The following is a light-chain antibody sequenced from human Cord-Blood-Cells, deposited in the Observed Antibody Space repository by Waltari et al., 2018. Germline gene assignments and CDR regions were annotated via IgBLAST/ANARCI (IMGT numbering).Light chain of an antibody. CDR2: WAS. CDR3: QQYYSTPYT. V-gene: IGKV4-1*01. J-gene: IGKJ2*01. CDR1: QRVLYSSNNKNY. Sequence: DIVMTQSPDSLAVSLGERASINCKSSQRVLYSSNNKNYLAWYQQKPGQPPKLLIYWASTRESGVPDRFSGSGSGTDFTLTISSLQAEDVAVYYCQQYYSTPYTFDQGTKLEIK.